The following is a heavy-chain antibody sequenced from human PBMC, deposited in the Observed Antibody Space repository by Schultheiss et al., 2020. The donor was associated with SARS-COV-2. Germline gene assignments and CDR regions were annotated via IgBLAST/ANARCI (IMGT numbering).Heavy chain of an antibody. D-gene: IGHD4-23*01. CDR2: ISYDGSNK. V-gene: IGHV3-30-3*01. Sequence: GGSLRLSCAASGFTFSSYAMHWVRQAPGKGLEWVAVISYDGSNKYYADSVKGRFTISRDNSKNTVYLQMNSLRVEDTAIYYCARGGKGADVVYWGQGTLVTVSS. CDR3: ARGGKGADVVY. J-gene: IGHJ4*02. CDR1: GFTFSSYA.